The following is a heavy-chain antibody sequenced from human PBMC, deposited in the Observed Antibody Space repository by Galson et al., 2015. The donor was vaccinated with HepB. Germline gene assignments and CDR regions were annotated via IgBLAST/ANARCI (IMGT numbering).Heavy chain of an antibody. CDR3: ARGRRVRGGSYSYASSFDY. CDR2: ISYDGSNK. CDR1: GFTFSSYA. D-gene: IGHD1-26*01. V-gene: IGHV3-30*04. J-gene: IGHJ4*02. Sequence: SLRLSCAASGFTFSSYAMHWVRQAPGKGLEWVAVISYDGSNKYYADSVKGRFTISRDNSKNTLYLQMNSLRAEDTAVYYCARGRRVRGGSYSYASSFDYWGQGTLVTVSS.